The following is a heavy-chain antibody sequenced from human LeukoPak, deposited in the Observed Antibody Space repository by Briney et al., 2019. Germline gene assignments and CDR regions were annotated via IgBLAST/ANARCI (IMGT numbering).Heavy chain of an antibody. V-gene: IGHV4-59*01. CDR3: ARDTIYSSGWYSRYFDL. J-gene: IGHJ2*01. D-gene: IGHD6-19*01. CDR1: GGSITSYY. Sequence: PSETLSLTXTVSGGSITSYYWNWIRQPPGKGLEWIGYIYYSGSTNYNPPLKSRVTISVDTSKNQFSLKLTSVTAADTAVYYCARDTIYSSGWYSRYFDLWGRGTLVTVSS. CDR2: IYYSGST.